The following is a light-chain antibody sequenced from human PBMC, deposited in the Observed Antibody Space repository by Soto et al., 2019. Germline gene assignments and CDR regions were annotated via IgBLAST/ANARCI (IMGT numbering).Light chain of an antibody. V-gene: IGKV3-11*01. Sequence: ESVLTQSPATLSLSPGERATLSCRASQSVSSYLAWYQQKPGQAPRLLIYDASNRATGIPARFSCSGSGTDFTLTIISLEPEDFAVYYCQQRSNWPLTFGPGTKVDIK. CDR3: QQRSNWPLT. J-gene: IGKJ3*01. CDR2: DAS. CDR1: QSVSSY.